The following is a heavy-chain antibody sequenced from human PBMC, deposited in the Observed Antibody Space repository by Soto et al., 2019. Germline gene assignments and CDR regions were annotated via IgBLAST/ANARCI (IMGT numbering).Heavy chain of an antibody. D-gene: IGHD3-22*01. CDR2: IYYSGTT. V-gene: IGHV4-39*01. CDR1: GGSISSSSYY. J-gene: IGHJ4*02. CDR3: ARRSDSSGYY. Sequence: SETLSLTCTVSGGSISSSSYYWGWVRQPPGKGLEWIGSIYYSGTTYYNPSLKSRVTISVDTSKNQFSLKLSSVTAADTAVYYCARRSDSSGYYWGQGTLVTVSS.